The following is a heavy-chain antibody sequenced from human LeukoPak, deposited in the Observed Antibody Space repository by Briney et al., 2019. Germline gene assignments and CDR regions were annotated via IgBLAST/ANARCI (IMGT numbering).Heavy chain of an antibody. CDR2: ISISGVST. V-gene: IGHV3-23*01. Sequence: GGSLRLSCAASGFALTSYAMSWVRQAPGQGLEWVSSISISGVSTYYADSVKGRFTISRDNSENTLHLQMNSLRVEDTAIYFCARCMGLRQCWRNGFDPWGQGTLVTVSS. D-gene: IGHD2-8*01. CDR1: GFALTSYA. J-gene: IGHJ5*02. CDR3: ARCMGLRQCWRNGFDP.